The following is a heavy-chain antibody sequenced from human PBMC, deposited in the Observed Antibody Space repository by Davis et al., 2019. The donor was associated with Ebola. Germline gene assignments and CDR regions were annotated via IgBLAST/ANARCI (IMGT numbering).Heavy chain of an antibody. V-gene: IGHV1-18*01. Sequence: ASVKVSCKASGYTFTSYGISWVRQAPGQGLEWMGWISAYNGNTNYAQKLQGRVTMTTDTSTSTAYMELRSLRSDDTAVYYCARVLLWFGELSAFDIWGQGTMVTVSS. CDR3: ARVLLWFGELSAFDI. J-gene: IGHJ3*02. D-gene: IGHD3-10*01. CDR2: ISAYNGNT. CDR1: GYTFTSYG.